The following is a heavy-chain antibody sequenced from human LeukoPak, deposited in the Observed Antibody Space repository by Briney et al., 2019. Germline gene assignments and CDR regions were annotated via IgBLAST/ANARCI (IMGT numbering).Heavy chain of an antibody. V-gene: IGHV3-23*01. D-gene: IGHD4-17*01. J-gene: IGHJ4*01. CDR1: NFPFVPFF. CDR3: VSGGDYHVRLCTY. CDR2: ITPGGGT. Sequence: GGPLDPPWEPPNFPFVPFFWAWAPQVPGRGWGGVSTITPGGGTYYADSVKGRFTISRDNSKNTLYLQMNSLTAEDTAIYYCVSGGDYHVRLCTYWGQGTLVTVSS.